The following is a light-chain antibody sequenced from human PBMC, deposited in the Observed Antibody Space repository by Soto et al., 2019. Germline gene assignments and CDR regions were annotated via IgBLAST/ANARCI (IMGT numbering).Light chain of an antibody. CDR3: QAWDDTTGVV. J-gene: IGLJ2*01. CDR1: NLGDRY. Sequence: YELTQPPSVSVSPGQTASITCSGGNLGDRYACWYQQKPGQSPVLVIYLDTKRPSGIPERFSGSNSGNTATLTISGTQAVDEADYYCQAWDDTTGVVFGGGTKLTVL. V-gene: IGLV3-1*01. CDR2: LDT.